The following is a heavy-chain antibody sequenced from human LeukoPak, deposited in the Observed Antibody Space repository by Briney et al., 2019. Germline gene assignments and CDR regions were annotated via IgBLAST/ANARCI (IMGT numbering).Heavy chain of an antibody. Sequence: ASVKVSCKASGYTFTGYYMHWVRQAPGQGLEWMGWINPNSGSTSCAQMFQGRVIMTRDTSTSTVYMELNSLRSEDTAVYYCARAWIAVTGTGLDFWGQGTLVTVSS. CDR3: ARAWIAVTGTGLDF. CDR2: INPNSGST. V-gene: IGHV1-46*01. J-gene: IGHJ4*02. D-gene: IGHD6-19*01. CDR1: GYTFTGYY.